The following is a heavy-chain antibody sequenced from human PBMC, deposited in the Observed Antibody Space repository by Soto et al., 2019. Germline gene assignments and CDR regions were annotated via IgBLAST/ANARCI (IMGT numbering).Heavy chain of an antibody. V-gene: IGHV3-74*01. CDR1: GFTFSSYW. J-gene: IGHJ4*02. Sequence: EVRLVESGGGLVQPGGSLRVSCAASGFTFSSYWMHWVRQAPGKGLVWVSRINSDGSSTSYADSVKGRFTISRDNAKNTLYLQMNSLRAEDTAIYYCARRGAVAGLNYWGQGTLVTVSS. CDR2: INSDGSST. CDR3: ARRGAVAGLNY. D-gene: IGHD6-19*01.